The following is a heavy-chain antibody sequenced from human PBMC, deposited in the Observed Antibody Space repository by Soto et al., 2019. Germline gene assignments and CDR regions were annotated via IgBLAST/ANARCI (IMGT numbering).Heavy chain of an antibody. J-gene: IGHJ4*02. CDR2: ISTSGAST. Sequence: GGSLRLSCASSGVTFDNYAMGGVRQAPGRGLEWVSAISTSGASTSFADSVEGRFTISRDNSENTLYLQMSSLRVEDTAVYYCAKGDSGWPLWYFDYWSQGILVTVSS. V-gene: IGHV3-23*01. CDR3: AKGDSGWPLWYFDY. D-gene: IGHD6-19*01. CDR1: GVTFDNYA.